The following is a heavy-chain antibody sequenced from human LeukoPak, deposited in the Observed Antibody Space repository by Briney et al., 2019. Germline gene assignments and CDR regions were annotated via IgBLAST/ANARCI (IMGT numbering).Heavy chain of an antibody. CDR2: IYYSGST. CDR1: GGSISSYY. J-gene: IGHJ6*02. Sequence: PSETLSLTCTVSGGSISSYYWSWLRPPPGKGLEGIGYIYYSGSTHYNPSLHGRVTISEDTSKNQFSLKLNSVTAADTAVYYCARSLQYGNNNYYYYGMDVWGQGTTVTVSS. V-gene: IGHV4-59*13. D-gene: IGHD2/OR15-2a*01. CDR3: ARSLQYGNNNYYYYGMDV.